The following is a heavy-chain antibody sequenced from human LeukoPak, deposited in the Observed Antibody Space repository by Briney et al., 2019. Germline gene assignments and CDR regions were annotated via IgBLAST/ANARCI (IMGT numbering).Heavy chain of an antibody. CDR2: LTGIGNTI. V-gene: IGHV3-48*03. CDR3: ARDWQWLPDY. Sequence: GGSLRLSCAASGFTFSNYKMHWVRQAPGKGLEWVSYLTGIGNTIDYAGSVRGRFTISRDNAKNSLYLQMNSLRVEDTAVYFCARDWQWLPDYWGQGTRVTVSS. J-gene: IGHJ4*02. D-gene: IGHD6-19*01. CDR1: GFTFSNYK.